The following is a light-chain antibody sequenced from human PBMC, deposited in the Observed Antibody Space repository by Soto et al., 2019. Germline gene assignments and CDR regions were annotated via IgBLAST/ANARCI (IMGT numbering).Light chain of an antibody. Sequence: QSALTQPASVSGSPGQSITISCTGTSSDVGGYNYVSWYQQHPGKAPKLMIYEVSNRPSGVSNRFSGSKSSNTASLTISGLQAEDEADYYCSSYTSSSTYVFGTGTKVTAL. V-gene: IGLV2-14*01. J-gene: IGLJ1*01. CDR2: EVS. CDR3: SSYTSSSTYV. CDR1: SSDVGGYNY.